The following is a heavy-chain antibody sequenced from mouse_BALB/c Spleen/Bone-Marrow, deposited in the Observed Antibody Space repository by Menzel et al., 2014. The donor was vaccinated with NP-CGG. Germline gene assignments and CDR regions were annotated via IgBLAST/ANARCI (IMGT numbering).Heavy chain of an antibody. Sequence: EVKVVESGPELVKPGASVKISSKASGYSFTGYFMNWVMQSHGKSLEWIGRINPYNGDTFYNQKFKGKATLTVDKSSSTAHMELRSLASEDSAVYYCASSFITTTYSFDYWGQGTTLTVSS. D-gene: IGHD1-2*01. CDR2: INPYNGDT. V-gene: IGHV1-20*02. CDR1: GYSFTGYF. CDR3: ASSFITTTYSFDY. J-gene: IGHJ2*01.